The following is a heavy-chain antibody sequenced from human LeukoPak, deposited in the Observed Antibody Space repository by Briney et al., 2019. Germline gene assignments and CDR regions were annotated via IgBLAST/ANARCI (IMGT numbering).Heavy chain of an antibody. CDR1: DGSISNYY. CDR3: AREGGPYRPLDY. CDR2: IDYSGST. J-gene: IGHJ4*02. Sequence: SETLSLTCSVSDGSISNYYWSWIRQPPGKGLEWIGYIDYSGSTNYNPSLKSRVAISVDKSENHISLKLTSVTAADTAVYYCAREGGPYRPLDYSGQGTLVTVAS. V-gene: IGHV4-59*12.